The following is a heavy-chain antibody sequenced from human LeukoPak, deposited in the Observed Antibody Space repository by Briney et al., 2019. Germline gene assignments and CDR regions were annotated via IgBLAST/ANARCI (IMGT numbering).Heavy chain of an antibody. CDR2: IIPIFGTA. CDR1: GGTFSSYA. J-gene: IGHJ5*02. V-gene: IGHV1-69*05. CDR3: ARSAVHGRLLFDKVRYNWFDP. Sequence: SVKVSCKASGGTFSSYAISWVRQAPGQGLEWMGRIIPIFGTANYAQKFQGRVTIPTDESTSTAYMELSSLRSEDTAVYYCARSAVHGRLLFDKVRYNWFDPWGQGTLVTVSS. D-gene: IGHD2-21*02.